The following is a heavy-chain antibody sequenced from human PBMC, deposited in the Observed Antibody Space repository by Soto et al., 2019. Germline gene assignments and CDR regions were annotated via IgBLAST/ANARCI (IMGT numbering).Heavy chain of an antibody. D-gene: IGHD3-22*01. CDR3: ARMYYYDSSGYYSDAFDI. CDR2: ISAYNGNT. CDR1: GYTFTSYG. V-gene: IGHV1-18*04. J-gene: IGHJ3*02. Sequence: ASVKVSCKASGYTFTSYGISWVRQAPGQGLEWMGWISAYNGNTNYAQKLQGRVTMTTDTSTSTAYMELRSLRSDDTAVYYCARMYYYDSSGYYSDAFDIWGQGTLVTVSS.